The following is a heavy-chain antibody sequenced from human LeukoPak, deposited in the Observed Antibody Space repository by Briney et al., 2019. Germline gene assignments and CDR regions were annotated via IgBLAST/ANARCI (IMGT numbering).Heavy chain of an antibody. CDR2: IYHSGST. Sequence: SSETLSLTCVVSGGSISSNNRWSWIRQPPEKGLEWIGEIYHSGSTNYSPSLKRRVTISVDKSKNQFSLKLSSVTAADTAVYYCAREDSASYDSAFDIWGQGTLVSVSS. D-gene: IGHD1-26*01. V-gene: IGHV4-4*02. CDR1: GGSISSNNR. CDR3: AREDSASYDSAFDI. J-gene: IGHJ3*02.